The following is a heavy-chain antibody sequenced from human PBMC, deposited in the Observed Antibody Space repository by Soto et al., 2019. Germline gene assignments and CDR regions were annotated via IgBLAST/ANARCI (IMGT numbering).Heavy chain of an antibody. CDR1: GGSISSGGYY. D-gene: IGHD3-22*01. V-gene: IGHV4-31*03. Sequence: SETLSLTCTVSGGSISSGGYYWSWIRQHPGKGLEWIGYIYYSGSTYYNPSLKSRVTISVDTSKNQFSLKLSSATAADTAVYYCARDSRYYDSSGYSYYFDYWGQGTLVTVSS. CDR2: IYYSGST. J-gene: IGHJ4*02. CDR3: ARDSRYYDSSGYSYYFDY.